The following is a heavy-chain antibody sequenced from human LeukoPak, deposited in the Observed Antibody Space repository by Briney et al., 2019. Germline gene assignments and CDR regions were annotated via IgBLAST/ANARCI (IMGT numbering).Heavy chain of an antibody. J-gene: IGHJ4*02. CDR1: GHSITSAYSISGGYY. D-gene: IGHD5-12*01. CDR3: ATQGAQIMDTRHFDN. Sequence: SETLSLTCDVSGHSITSAYSISGGYYWGCLRQPPGKGLEWIGSIYHDGSTYYNPSLKSRVTISVDTSKNQFSLKLSSVTAADTAVYYCATQGAQIMDTRHFDNWGQGTLVTVSS. V-gene: IGHV4-38-2*01. CDR2: IYHDGST.